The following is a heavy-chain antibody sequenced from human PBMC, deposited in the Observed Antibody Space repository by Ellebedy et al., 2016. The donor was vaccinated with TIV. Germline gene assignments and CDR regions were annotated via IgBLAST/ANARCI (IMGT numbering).Heavy chain of an antibody. CDR3: ATGGTKGEYRWLDP. CDR1: EYSLSRFD. CDR2: LNSNSGHT. Sequence: ASVKVSCKASEYSLSRFDIHWLRQATGQGLEWMGWLNSNSGHTGCAQKFQGRLSLTRNSSISTAYMELSSLTSEDTAAYYCATGGTKGEYRWLDPWGQGTQVTVSS. V-gene: IGHV1-8*01. J-gene: IGHJ5*02. D-gene: IGHD6-6*01.